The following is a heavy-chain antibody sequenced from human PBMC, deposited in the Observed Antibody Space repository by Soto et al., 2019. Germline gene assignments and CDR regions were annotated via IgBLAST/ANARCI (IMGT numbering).Heavy chain of an antibody. J-gene: IGHJ4*02. D-gene: IGHD3-9*01. CDR2: FDPEDGET. CDR3: ATSTPYDILTGYYY. V-gene: IGHV1-24*01. CDR1: GYTLTELS. Sequence: ASVKVSCKVSGYTLTELSMHWVRQAPGKGLEWMGGFDPEDGETIYAQKFQGRVTMTEDTSTDTAYMELSSLRPEDTAVYYCATSTPYDILTGYYYWGQGTLVTVSS.